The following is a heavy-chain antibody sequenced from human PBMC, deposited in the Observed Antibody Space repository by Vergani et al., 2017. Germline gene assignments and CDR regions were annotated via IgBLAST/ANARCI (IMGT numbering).Heavy chain of an antibody. CDR1: GGSISSGDYY. V-gene: IGHV4-30-4*08. J-gene: IGHJ4*02. CDR3: AREEAYYYDGGSY. D-gene: IGHD3-22*01. CDR2: ISYSGTT. Sequence: QVQLQESGPGLVTPSQTLSLICTVSGGSISSGDYYWTWIRQPPGKGLEWIGYISYSGTTYYNPSLKSRVTMSVDTSKNQFSLKLSSVTAADTAVYYCAREEAYYYDGGSYWGQGTLVTVSS.